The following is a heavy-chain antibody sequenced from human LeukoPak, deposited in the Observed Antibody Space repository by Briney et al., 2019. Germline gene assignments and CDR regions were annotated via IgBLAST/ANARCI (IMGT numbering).Heavy chain of an antibody. CDR2: IYTSGST. Sequence: KTSETLSLTCTVSGGSISSYYWSWIRQPAGKGLEWIGRIYTSGSTHYNPSLKSRVTISVDTSKNQFSLKLSSVTAADTAVYYCARDGLNTMVRGKIHYYYMDVWGKGTTVTISS. CDR3: ARDGLNTMVRGKIHYYYMDV. CDR1: GGSISSYY. D-gene: IGHD3-10*01. J-gene: IGHJ6*03. V-gene: IGHV4-4*07.